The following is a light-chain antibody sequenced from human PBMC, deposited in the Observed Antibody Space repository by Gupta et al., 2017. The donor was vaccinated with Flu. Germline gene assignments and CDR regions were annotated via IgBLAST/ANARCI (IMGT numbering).Light chain of an antibody. CDR1: SFNIGSNT. CDR3: AAWDDSLNGFWV. V-gene: IGLV1-44*01. J-gene: IGLJ3*02. Sequence: QSVLTHPPSASGTPGQRVTISCSGSSFNIGSNTVNWYQQLPGTAPKLLIYSNNQRPSGVPDRFSGSKSGTSASLAISGLQSEDEADYYCAAWDDSLNGFWVFGGGTKLTVL. CDR2: SNN.